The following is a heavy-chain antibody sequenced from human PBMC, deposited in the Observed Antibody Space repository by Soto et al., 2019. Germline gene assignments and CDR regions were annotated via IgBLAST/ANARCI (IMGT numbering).Heavy chain of an antibody. D-gene: IGHD6-6*01. Sequence: ASVKVSCKVSGYTFIGYYVHWVRQAPGQGLEWMGWINPDNGGTNYAQKFRGRVTMTRDTSTSTVYMKLSRLRSDDAAMYYCARDSSIPVDNWGQGTQVTVSS. CDR1: GYTFIGYY. CDR3: ARDSSIPVDN. CDR2: INPDNGGT. J-gene: IGHJ4*02. V-gene: IGHV1-2*02.